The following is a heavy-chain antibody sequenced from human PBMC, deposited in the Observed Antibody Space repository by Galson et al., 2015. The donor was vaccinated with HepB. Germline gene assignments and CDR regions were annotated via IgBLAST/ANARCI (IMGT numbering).Heavy chain of an antibody. Sequence: SLRLSCAASGFTFKNYGMDWVRQAPGKGLEWVAFISYDGGRKNCRDSVKGRFTISRDNSKNTLSLQMNSLRTEDTALYFRARDAAGWNDGHYNYFHYYMDVWGKGTTVTVS. D-gene: IGHD1-1*01. J-gene: IGHJ6*03. CDR3: ARDAAGWNDGHYNYFHYYMDV. V-gene: IGHV3-30*03. CDR2: ISYDGGRK. CDR1: GFTFKNYG.